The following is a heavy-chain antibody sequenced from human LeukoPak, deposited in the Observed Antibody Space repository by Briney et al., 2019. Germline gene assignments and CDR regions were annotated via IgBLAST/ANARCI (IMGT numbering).Heavy chain of an antibody. CDR2: IYASGVT. J-gene: IGHJ6*03. CDR1: DGSVSSHY. Sequence: SETLSLTCAVSDGSVSSHYWSWIRQPPGKGLEWIGFIYASGVTNYHPALRSRLTISIDTSKDQVSLKLTSVTAADTAVYYCARRRSYMDVWGKGTKVIVSS. V-gene: IGHV4-4*09. CDR3: ARRRSYMDV.